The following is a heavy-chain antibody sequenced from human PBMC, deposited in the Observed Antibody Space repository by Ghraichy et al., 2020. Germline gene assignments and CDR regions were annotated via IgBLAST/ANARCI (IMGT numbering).Heavy chain of an antibody. Sequence: SQTLSLTCTVSGGSISSSSYYWGWIRQPPGKGLEWIGSIYYSGSTYYNPSLKSRVTISVDTSKNQFSLKLSSVTAADTAVYYCARHVGRWLQLTTDYWGQGTLVTVSS. V-gene: IGHV4-39*01. J-gene: IGHJ4*02. CDR2: IYYSGST. D-gene: IGHD5-24*01. CDR3: ARHVGRWLQLTTDY. CDR1: GGSISSSSYY.